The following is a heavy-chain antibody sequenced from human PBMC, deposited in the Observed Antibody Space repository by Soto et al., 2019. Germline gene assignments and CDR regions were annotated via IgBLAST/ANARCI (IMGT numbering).Heavy chain of an antibody. V-gene: IGHV3-30-3*01. CDR3: ARDSAPAFDY. J-gene: IGHJ4*02. Sequence: QVQLVESGGGVVQPGRSLRLSCAASGFTFSSYAMHWVRQAPGKGLEWVAIISYDGSNKYYADSVKGRFTISRDNSKNTLYLQMNSLRAEDTAVYYCARDSAPAFDYWGQGTLVTVSS. CDR2: ISYDGSNK. CDR1: GFTFSSYA.